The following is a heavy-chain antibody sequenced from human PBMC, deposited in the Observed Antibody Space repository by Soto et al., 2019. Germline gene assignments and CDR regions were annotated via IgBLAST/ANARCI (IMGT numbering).Heavy chain of an antibody. V-gene: IGHV3-74*01. CDR3: ATAEVDY. J-gene: IGHJ4*02. Sequence: EVPLVESGGGLVQPGGSLRLSCAASGFTFGKYWMHWVRQAPGKGLEWVSRMDSDGSTTNYADSVKGRFTVSRDNAKNTLFLQMNSLRGGDTAIYYCATAEVDYWGPGTLVTVSS. CDR1: GFTFGKYW. CDR2: MDSDGSTT.